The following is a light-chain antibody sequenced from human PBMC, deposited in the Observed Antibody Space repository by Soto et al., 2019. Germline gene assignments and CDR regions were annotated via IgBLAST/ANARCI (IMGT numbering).Light chain of an antibody. CDR3: CSYAGSSTLYV. Sequence: QSVLTQPASVSGSPGQSITISCTGTSSDVGSYNLVSWYQQHPGKAPKLMIYEVSKRPSGVSNRFSGSKSGNTASLTISGFQAEDEADYYCCSYAGSSTLYVFGPGTKVTVL. J-gene: IGLJ1*01. CDR1: SSDVGSYNL. V-gene: IGLV2-23*02. CDR2: EVS.